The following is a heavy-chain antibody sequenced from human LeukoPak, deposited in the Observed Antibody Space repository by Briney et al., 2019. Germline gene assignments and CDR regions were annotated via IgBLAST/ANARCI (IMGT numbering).Heavy chain of an antibody. Sequence: PGRSLRLSCAASGFTFSSYGMHWVHQAPGKGLEWVAVIWYDGRNKYYADSVKGRFTISRDNSKNTVYLQMNSLRAEDTAVYHCARERSRSYSISPDLDYWGQGTLVTVSS. J-gene: IGHJ4*02. CDR2: IWYDGRNK. CDR3: ARERSRSYSISPDLDY. CDR1: GFTFSSYG. V-gene: IGHV3-33*01. D-gene: IGHD6-13*01.